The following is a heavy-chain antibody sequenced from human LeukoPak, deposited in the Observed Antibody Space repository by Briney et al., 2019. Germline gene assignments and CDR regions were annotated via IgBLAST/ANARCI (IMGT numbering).Heavy chain of an antibody. CDR1: GYTFTGYY. Sequence: GASVKVSCKASGYTFTGYYMHWVRQAPGQGLEWMGWINPNSGGTNYAQKFQGRVTMTRDTSISTAYMELSRLRSDDTAVYYCARDMYYYDNTFQHWGQGTLVTVSS. V-gene: IGHV1-2*02. CDR2: INPNSGGT. J-gene: IGHJ1*01. CDR3: ARDMYYYDNTFQH. D-gene: IGHD3-22*01.